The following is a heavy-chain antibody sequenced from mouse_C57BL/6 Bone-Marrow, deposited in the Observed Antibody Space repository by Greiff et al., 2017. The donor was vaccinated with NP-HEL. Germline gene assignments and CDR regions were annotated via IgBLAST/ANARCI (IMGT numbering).Heavy chain of an antibody. D-gene: IGHD1-1*01. V-gene: IGHV1-64*01. CDR1: GYTFTSYW. CDR2: IHPNSGST. J-gene: IGHJ4*01. Sequence: QVQLQQPGAELVKPGASVKLSCKASGYTFTSYWMHWVKQRPGQGLEWIGMIHPNSGSTNYNEKFKSKATLTVDKSSSPAYMQLSSLTSEDSAVYYCARGTTVVARYYAMDYWGQGNTVTVSS. CDR3: ARGTTVVARYYAMDY.